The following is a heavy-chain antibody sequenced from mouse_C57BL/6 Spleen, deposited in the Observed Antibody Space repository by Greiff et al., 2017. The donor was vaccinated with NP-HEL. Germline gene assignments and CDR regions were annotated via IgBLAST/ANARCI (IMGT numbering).Heavy chain of an antibody. V-gene: IGHV1-15*01. J-gene: IGHJ3*01. D-gene: IGHD2-1*01. Sequence: QVQLQQSGAELVRPGASVTLSCKASGYTFTDYEMHWVKQTPVHGLEWIGAIDPETGGTAYNQKFKGKAILTADKSSSTAYMELRSLTSEDSAVYYCTRGDYGNYVNAYWGQGTLVTVSA. CDR1: GYTFTDYE. CDR2: IDPETGGT. CDR3: TRGDYGNYVNAY.